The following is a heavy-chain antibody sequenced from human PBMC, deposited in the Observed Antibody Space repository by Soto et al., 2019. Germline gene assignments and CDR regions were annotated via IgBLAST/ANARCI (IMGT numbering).Heavy chain of an antibody. D-gene: IGHD2-15*01. J-gene: IGHJ5*02. CDR1: GFTFSSYS. Sequence: EVQLVESGGGSVQPGGSLRLSCAASGFTFSSYSMNWVRQAPGKGLEWVSYISSSSSTIYYADSVKGRFTISRDNAKNSLYLQMNSLRAEDTAVYYCARDPSPLGGAWGQGTLVTVSS. V-gene: IGHV3-48*01. CDR3: ARDPSPLGGA. CDR2: ISSSSSTI.